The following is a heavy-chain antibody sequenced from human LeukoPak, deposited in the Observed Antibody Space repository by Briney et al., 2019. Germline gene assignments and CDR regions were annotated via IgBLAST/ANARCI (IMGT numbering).Heavy chain of an antibody. CDR3: ASVGPYSGS. D-gene: IGHD3-10*01. CDR2: INPSGGST. Sequence: ASVKVSCKASGYTFTSYYMHWVRQAPGQGLEWMGIINPSGGSTSYAQKFRGRVTISVDTSKNQFSLKLSSVTAADTAVYYCASVGPYSGSWGQGTLVTVSS. CDR1: GYTFTSYY. V-gene: IGHV1-46*01. J-gene: IGHJ4*02.